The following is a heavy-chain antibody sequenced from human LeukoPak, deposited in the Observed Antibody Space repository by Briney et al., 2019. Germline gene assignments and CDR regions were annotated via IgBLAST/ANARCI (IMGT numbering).Heavy chain of an antibody. J-gene: IGHJ4*02. D-gene: IGHD6-19*01. V-gene: IGHV4-61*02. CDR3: ARQRLDSSGWPGDFDY. Sequence: SETLSLTCTVSGGSISSGSYYWSWIRQPAGKGLEWIGRIYTSGSTNYNPSLKSRVTISVDTSKNQFSLKLSSVTAADTAVYYCARQRLDSSGWPGDFDYWGQGTLVTVSS. CDR2: IYTSGST. CDR1: GGSISSGSYY.